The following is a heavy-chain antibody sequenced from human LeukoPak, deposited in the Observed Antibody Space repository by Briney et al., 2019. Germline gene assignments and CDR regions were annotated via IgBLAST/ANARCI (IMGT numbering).Heavy chain of an antibody. J-gene: IGHJ4*02. Sequence: ASVKVSCKASGYTFTSYDINWVRQATGQGLEWMGWMNPNSGNTGYAQKFQGRVTITRSTSISTAYMELSSLRSEDTAVYYCARVPSGSYNLDYWGQGTLVTVSS. D-gene: IGHD1-26*01. CDR1: GYTFTSYD. CDR2: MNPNSGNT. CDR3: ARVPSGSYNLDY. V-gene: IGHV1-8*03.